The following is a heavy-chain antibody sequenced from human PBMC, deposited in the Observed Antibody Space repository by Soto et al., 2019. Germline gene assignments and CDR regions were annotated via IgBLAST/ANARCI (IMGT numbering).Heavy chain of an antibody. Sequence: PSETLSLTCTLSGGSISSYYWSWIRQPPGKGLEWIGHIYDSGTANYNPSLKSRVTISVDTSKNQFSLKLTSVTAADTALYYCARDKITGLVEYWGPGTLVPVSS. J-gene: IGHJ4*02. CDR3: ARDKITGLVEY. CDR2: IYDSGTA. D-gene: IGHD2-8*02. V-gene: IGHV4-59*12. CDR1: GGSISSYY.